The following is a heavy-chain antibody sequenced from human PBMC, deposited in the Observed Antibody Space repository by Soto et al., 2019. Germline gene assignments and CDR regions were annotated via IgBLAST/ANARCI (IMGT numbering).Heavy chain of an antibody. J-gene: IGHJ5*02. CDR2: ISAYNGNT. CDR3: TRGLGVVGVP. V-gene: IGHV1-18*01. Sequence: ASVKVSCKASGYTFTSYGISWVRQAPGQGLEWMGWISAYNGNTNYAQKLKGRVTMTTDTSTSTAYMEMRSLRSEDTAVYYCTRGLGVVGVPWGQGTLVTVSS. CDR1: GYTFTSYG. D-gene: IGHD1-26*01.